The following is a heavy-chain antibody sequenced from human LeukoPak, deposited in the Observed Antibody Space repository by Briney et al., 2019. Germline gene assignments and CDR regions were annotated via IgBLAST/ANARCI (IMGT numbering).Heavy chain of an antibody. CDR3: ARGGGYFYDSSGYPYFDY. CDR2: LYSGGGA. D-gene: IGHD3-22*01. CDR1: GLTVSSNC. J-gene: IGHJ4*02. V-gene: IGHV3-66*01. Sequence: GGSLRLSCAASGLTVSSNCMSWVRQAPGKRLEWVSVLYSGGGAHYADSVKGRFTISRDSSKNTLYLQMNSLRAEDTAVYYCARGGGYFYDSSGYPYFDYWGQGTLVTVSS.